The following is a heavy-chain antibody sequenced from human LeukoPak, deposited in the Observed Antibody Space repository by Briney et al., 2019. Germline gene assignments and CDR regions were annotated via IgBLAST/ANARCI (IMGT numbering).Heavy chain of an antibody. Sequence: GGSLRLSCAASGFTFSDYYMGWIRQAPGKGLEWVSYISSSGSTTYYADSVKGRFTVSRDNAKNSLYLQLSSLKADDTAVYYCAKTRKWIDYWGQGTLVTVSS. V-gene: IGHV3-11*01. CDR1: GFTFSDYY. CDR2: ISSSGSTT. CDR3: AKTRKWIDY. D-gene: IGHD2-8*01. J-gene: IGHJ4*02.